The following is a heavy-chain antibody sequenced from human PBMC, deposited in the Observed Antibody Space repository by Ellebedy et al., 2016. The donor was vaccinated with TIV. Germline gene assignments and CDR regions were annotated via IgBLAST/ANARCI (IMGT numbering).Heavy chain of an antibody. CDR2: INPNSGGT. CDR1: GYSFTDYY. CDR3: ARTRSGAYFDP. J-gene: IGHJ5*02. Sequence: ASVKVSXXASGYSFTDYYMHWVRLAPGQGLEWMGWINPNSGGTNSAQKFQGRVTMTRDTSITTAYMELTSLESDDTAVYYCARTRSGAYFDPWGPGTLVTVSS. V-gene: IGHV1-2*02. D-gene: IGHD3-16*02.